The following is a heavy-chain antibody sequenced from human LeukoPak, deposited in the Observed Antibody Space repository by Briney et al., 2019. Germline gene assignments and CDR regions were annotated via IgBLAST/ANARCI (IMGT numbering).Heavy chain of an antibody. V-gene: IGHV1-69*13. CDR3: ARSIAALNVMWAFDI. J-gene: IGHJ3*02. D-gene: IGHD6-6*01. CDR2: IIPIFGTA. CDR1: GGTFSSYA. Sequence: SVKVSCKASGGTFSSYAISWVRQAPGQGLEWMGGIIPIFGTANYAQKFQGRVTITADESTSTAYMELSSLRSEDTAVYYCARSIAALNVMWAFDIWGQGTMDTVSS.